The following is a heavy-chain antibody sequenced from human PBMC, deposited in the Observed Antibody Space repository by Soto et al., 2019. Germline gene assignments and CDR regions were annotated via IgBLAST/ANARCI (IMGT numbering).Heavy chain of an antibody. Sequence: QVQLQESGPGLVKPSQTLSLTCTVSGGSISSGEYYWSWIRQHPGKGLEWIGNIYYSGSADLNPSLKSRVTISVDTSKNQFSLKLSSVTAADTAVYYCARGRGSRSSSGYRRRDWYFDLWGRGTLVTVSS. V-gene: IGHV4-31*03. CDR2: IYYSGSA. CDR1: GGSISSGEYY. J-gene: IGHJ2*01. D-gene: IGHD3-22*01. CDR3: ARGRGSRSSSGYRRRDWYFDL.